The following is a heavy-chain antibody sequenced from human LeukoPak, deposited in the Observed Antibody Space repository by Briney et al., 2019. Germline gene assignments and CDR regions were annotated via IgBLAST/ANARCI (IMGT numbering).Heavy chain of an antibody. CDR2: IFTSESP. J-gene: IGHJ6*02. CDR1: GGSISSYY. CDR3: SRDLVVVVGATYYYDYGMDV. D-gene: IGHD2-15*01. V-gene: IGHV4-4*07. Sequence: SETLSLTCTVSGGSISSYYWSWIRQPAGKGLEWIGRIFTSESPKYHPSLKRRFTMSVDTSKNLLSMKLSYVNAADNSMYYWSRDLVVVVGATYYYDYGMDVWGQGTTVTVSS.